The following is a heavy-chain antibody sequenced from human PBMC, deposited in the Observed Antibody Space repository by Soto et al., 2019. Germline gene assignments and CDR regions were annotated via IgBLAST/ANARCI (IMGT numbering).Heavy chain of an antibody. CDR2: IYYSGST. CDR3: ATLRGIAVAGIHY. J-gene: IGHJ4*02. CDR1: GASISSSSYY. D-gene: IGHD6-19*01. Sequence: QLQLQESGPGLVKPSETLSLKCTVSGASISSSSYYWGWIRQPPGKGLEYIGSIYYSGSTYYNPSLVSRLPISVDMSKSPVSLKLSAVTAADTAVYYCATLRGIAVAGIHYGGQGTLVTVSS. V-gene: IGHV4-39*01.